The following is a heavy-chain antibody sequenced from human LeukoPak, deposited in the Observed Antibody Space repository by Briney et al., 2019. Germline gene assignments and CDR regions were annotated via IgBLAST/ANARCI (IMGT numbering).Heavy chain of an antibody. Sequence: PSETLSLTCTVSGGSISGSTYYWGWIRQPPGKGPEWIGSIYYSGSTYYNPSLRSRVTISVDTSKNQFSLELSSVTAADTAVYYCARGDNYYGSGSYYVYFDYWGQGTLVTVSS. CDR2: IYYSGST. D-gene: IGHD3-10*01. J-gene: IGHJ4*02. CDR3: ARGDNYYGSGSYYVYFDY. V-gene: IGHV4-39*07. CDR1: GGSISGSTYY.